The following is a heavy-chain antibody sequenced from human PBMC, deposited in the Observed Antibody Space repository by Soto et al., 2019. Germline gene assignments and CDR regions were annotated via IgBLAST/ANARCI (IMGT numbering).Heavy chain of an antibody. CDR3: VPEIRVARTEGDYYGMDF. V-gene: IGHV3-9*01. D-gene: IGHD5-12*01. CDR1: GFTFDDYA. CDR2: ILWDSGSR. J-gene: IGHJ6*02. Sequence: EVQLVESGGALVQPGRSLRLSCEASGFTFDDYAMYWVRQAPGKGLEWVSSILWDSGSRGYEESVEGRFTISRDNAKNSLYLQMDGLRAEDTAIYYCVPEIRVARTEGDYYGMDFWGQGTTVIVSS.